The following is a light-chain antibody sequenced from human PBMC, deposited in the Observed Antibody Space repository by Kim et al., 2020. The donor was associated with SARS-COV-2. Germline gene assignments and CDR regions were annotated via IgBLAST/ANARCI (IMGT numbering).Light chain of an antibody. CDR1: SSNIGAGYD. CDR3: QCYDSSLIGWV. CDR2: GNS. J-gene: IGLJ3*02. V-gene: IGLV1-40*01. Sequence: QSVLTQTPSVSGAPGQTVTISCTGSSSNIGAGYDVHWYQQLPGTAPKLLIYGNSNRPSGVPDRFSGSKSGTSASLAITGLQAEDEADYYCQCYDSSLIGWVFGGGTQLTVL.